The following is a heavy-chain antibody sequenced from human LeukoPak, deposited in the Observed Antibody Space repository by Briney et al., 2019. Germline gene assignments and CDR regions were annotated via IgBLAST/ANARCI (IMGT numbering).Heavy chain of an antibody. J-gene: IGHJ6*02. CDR1: GYTFTSYG. V-gene: IGHV1-18*01. CDR2: ISAYNGNT. Sequence: ASVKVSCKASGYTFTSYGISWVRQAPGQGLEWMGWISAYNGNTNCAQKLQGRVTMTTDTSTSTAYMELRSLRSDDTAVYYCARDGGSYLHNYYYYGMDVWGQGTTVTVSS. CDR3: ARDGGSYLHNYYYYGMDV. D-gene: IGHD1-26*01.